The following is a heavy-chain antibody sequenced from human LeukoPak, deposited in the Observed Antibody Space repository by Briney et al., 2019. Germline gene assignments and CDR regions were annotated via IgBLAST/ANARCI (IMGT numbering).Heavy chain of an antibody. CDR1: GYTFTGYY. V-gene: IGHV1-2*04. CDR2: INPNSGGT. J-gene: IGHJ4*02. D-gene: IGHD2-2*01. Sequence: ASVKVSCKASGYTFTGYYMHWVRQAPGQGLEWMGWINPNSGGTNYAQKFQGWVTMTRDTSISTAYMELSRLGSDDTAVYYCARVRTGYCSSTSCPRNFDYWGQGTLVTVSS. CDR3: ARVRTGYCSSTSCPRNFDY.